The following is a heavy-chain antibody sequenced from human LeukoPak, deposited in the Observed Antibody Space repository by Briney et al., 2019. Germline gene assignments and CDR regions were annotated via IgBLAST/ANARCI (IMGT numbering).Heavy chain of an antibody. V-gene: IGHV3-23*01. CDR1: GFTFSSYA. CDR3: AKKASSGYYYAFDY. Sequence: GGSLRLSCAASGFTFSSYAMSWVRQGRGKGLEWVSAISNSGGSTYYADSVKGRFTISKDNSKNTLYLEMNSLSAEDTAVYYCAKKASSGYYYAFDYWGQGTLVTVSS. CDR2: ISNSGGST. D-gene: IGHD3-22*01. J-gene: IGHJ4*02.